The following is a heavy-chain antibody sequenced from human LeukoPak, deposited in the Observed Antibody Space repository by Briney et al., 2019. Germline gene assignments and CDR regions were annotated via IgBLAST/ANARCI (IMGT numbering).Heavy chain of an antibody. CDR1: GYTFTSYA. J-gene: IGHJ6*02. CDR3: ARDGGSSSKTYYYGMDV. D-gene: IGHD6-13*01. CDR2: INTNTGNP. V-gene: IGHV7-4-1*02. Sequence: EASVNVSCKASGYTFTSYAMNWVRQAPGQGLEWMGWINTNTGNPTYAQGFTGRFVFSLDTSVSTAYLQISSLKAEDTAVYYCARDGGSSSKTYYYGMDVWGQGTTVTVSS.